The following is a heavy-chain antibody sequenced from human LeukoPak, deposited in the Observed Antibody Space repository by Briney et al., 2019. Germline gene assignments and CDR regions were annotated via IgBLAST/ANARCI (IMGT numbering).Heavy chain of an antibody. CDR1: GYTFTSYD. J-gene: IGHJ4*02. V-gene: IGHV1-8*01. Sequence: ASVKVSCKASGYTFTSYDINWVRQATGQGLEWMGWMNPNSGNTGYAQKFQGRATMTRNTSISTAYMELSSLRSEDTAVYYCARASSSDVADYWGQGTLVTVSS. D-gene: IGHD2-15*01. CDR3: ARASSSDVADY. CDR2: MNPNSGNT.